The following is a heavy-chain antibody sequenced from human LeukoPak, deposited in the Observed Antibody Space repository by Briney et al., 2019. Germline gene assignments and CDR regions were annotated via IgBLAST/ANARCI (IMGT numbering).Heavy chain of an antibody. V-gene: IGHV4-31*03. Sequence: SETLSLTCTVSGGSISSGGYSWSWIRQHPGKGLEWIGYIYYSGSTYYNPSLKSRVTISVDTSKNQFSLKLSSVTAADTAVYYCAGWYSSSWYEGPSFDYWGQGTLVTVSS. J-gene: IGHJ4*02. CDR2: IYYSGST. D-gene: IGHD6-13*01. CDR3: AGWYSSSWYEGPSFDY. CDR1: GGSISSGGYS.